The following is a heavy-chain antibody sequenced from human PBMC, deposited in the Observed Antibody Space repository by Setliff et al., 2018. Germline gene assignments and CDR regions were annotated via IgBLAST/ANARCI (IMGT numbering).Heavy chain of an antibody. J-gene: IGHJ3*02. CDR1: GYTFTSYD. CDR2: MNPNSGNT. D-gene: IGHD6-13*01. Sequence: GASVKVSCKASGYTFTSYDINWVRQATGQGLEWMGWMNPNSGNTGYAQKFQGRVTMTRNTSISTAYMELSSLRSEDTAVYYCAREAAGRTGSWAVNAFDIWGQGTMVTVSS. CDR3: AREAAGRTGSWAVNAFDI. V-gene: IGHV1-8*02.